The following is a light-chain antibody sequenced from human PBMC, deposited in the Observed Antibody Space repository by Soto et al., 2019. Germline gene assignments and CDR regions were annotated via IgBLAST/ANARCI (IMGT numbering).Light chain of an antibody. J-gene: IGLJ2*01. CDR3: AAWDDSLTGKV. CDR2: YDD. Sequence: QSVLTQPPSVSEAPRQRVTISCSGSSSNIGNNAVNWYQQLPGKAPKLLIYYDDLLPSGVSDRFSGSKSGTSASLAISGLQSEDEADYYCAAWDDSLTGKVFGGGTKFTVL. V-gene: IGLV1-36*01. CDR1: SSNIGNNA.